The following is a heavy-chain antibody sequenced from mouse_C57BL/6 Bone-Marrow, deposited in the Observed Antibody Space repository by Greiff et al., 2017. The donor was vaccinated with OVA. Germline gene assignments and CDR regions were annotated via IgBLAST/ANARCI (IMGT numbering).Heavy chain of an antibody. Sequence: VQLQQSGPELVKPGASVKMSCKASGYTFTDYNMHWVKQSHGKSLEWIGYINPNNGGTSSNQKFKGKATLTVNKSSSTAYMELRSLTSEDSAVYYCARDYYGSSYFYFDYWGQGTTLTVSS. CDR1: GYTFTDYN. CDR2: INPNNGGT. CDR3: ARDYYGSSYFYFDY. J-gene: IGHJ2*01. V-gene: IGHV1-22*01. D-gene: IGHD1-1*01.